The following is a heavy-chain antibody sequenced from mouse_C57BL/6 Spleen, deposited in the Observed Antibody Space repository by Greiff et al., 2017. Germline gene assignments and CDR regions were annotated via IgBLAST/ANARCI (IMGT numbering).Heavy chain of an antibody. CDR3: SQRDDGSYAWFAY. V-gene: IGHV1-81*01. Sequence: QVQLKESGAELARPGASVKLSCKASGYTFTSYGISWVKQRPGQGLEWIGEIYPRSGNTYYNEKFKGKATLTADKSSSSAYMELRSLTSEDSAVYFCSQRDDGSYAWFAYWGQGTLVTVSA. D-gene: IGHD1-1*02. CDR2: IYPRSGNT. J-gene: IGHJ3*01. CDR1: GYTFTSYG.